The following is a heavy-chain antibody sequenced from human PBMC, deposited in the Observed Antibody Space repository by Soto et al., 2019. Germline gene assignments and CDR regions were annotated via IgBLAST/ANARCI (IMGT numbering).Heavy chain of an antibody. V-gene: IGHV3-53*01. CDR1: GFVVTDHY. CDR2: FLIGGDT. J-gene: IGHJ3*01. CDR3: AREPLWSGPLPLDAFDL. Sequence: GGSLRLSCAASGFVVTDHYMSWVRQAPGKGLEWVAVFLIGGDTHYGESVKGRFTISRDNSKNTLYLQMNSLSAEDTAVYYCAREPLWSGPLPLDAFDLWGQGTMVTVSS. D-gene: IGHD3-3*01.